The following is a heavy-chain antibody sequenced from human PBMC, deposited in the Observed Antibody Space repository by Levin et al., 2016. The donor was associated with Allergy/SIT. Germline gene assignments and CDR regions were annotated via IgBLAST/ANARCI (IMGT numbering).Heavy chain of an antibody. CDR1: GFTFSNYA. J-gene: IGHJ4*02. Sequence: GESLKISCVASGFTFSNYAISWVRQAPGKGLEWVSSISGSGATTYYAASVKGRFTISRDSSKNTLYLQMNSLRAEDTAVYYCARVTHGTTWYYFDYWGQGTLVTVSS. D-gene: IGHD6-13*01. CDR3: ARVTHGTTWYYFDY. CDR2: ISGSGATT. V-gene: IGHV3-23*01.